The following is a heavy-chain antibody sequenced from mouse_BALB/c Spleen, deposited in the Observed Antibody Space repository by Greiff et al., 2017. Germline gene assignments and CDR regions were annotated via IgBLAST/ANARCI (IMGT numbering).Heavy chain of an antibody. D-gene: IGHD2-3*01. CDR3: ARPEAYYGYYHY. V-gene: IGHV4-1*02. CDR1: GFDFSRYW. J-gene: IGHJ2*01. Sequence: EVKLLESGGGLVQPGGSLKLSCAASGFDFSRYWMSWVRQAPGKGLEWIGEINPDSSTINYKPSLKDKFIISRNNAKNTLYLQMSKVRSEHTALYYCARPEAYYGYYHYWDQGTTLTVSS. CDR2: INPDSSTI.